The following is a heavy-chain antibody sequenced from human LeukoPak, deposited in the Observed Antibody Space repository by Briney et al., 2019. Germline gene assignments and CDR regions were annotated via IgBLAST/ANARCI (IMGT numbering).Heavy chain of an antibody. D-gene: IGHD2-2*01. V-gene: IGHV3-48*01. CDR3: ARDFPRPYQLL. CDR1: GFTFSSYS. Sequence: GGSLRLSCAASGFTFSSYSMNWVRQAPGKGLVWVSYITSSSLTIYYADSVKGRFTISRDNVKNSPYLQMNSLRAEDTAVYYCARDFPRPYQLLWGQGTLVTVSS. J-gene: IGHJ4*02. CDR2: ITSSSLTI.